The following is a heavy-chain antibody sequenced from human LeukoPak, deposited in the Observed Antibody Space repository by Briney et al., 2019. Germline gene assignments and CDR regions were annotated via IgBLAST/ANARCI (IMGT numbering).Heavy chain of an antibody. J-gene: IGHJ4*02. Sequence: GASVKVSCKASGYTFTSYAMHWVRQAPGQRLEWMGWSNAGNGNTKYSQEFQGRVTITRDTSASTAYMELSSLRSEDMAVYYCARLYCSGGSCYFDYWGQGTLVTVSS. CDR3: ARLYCSGGSCYFDY. D-gene: IGHD2-15*01. CDR1: GYTFTSYA. CDR2: SNAGNGNT. V-gene: IGHV1-3*02.